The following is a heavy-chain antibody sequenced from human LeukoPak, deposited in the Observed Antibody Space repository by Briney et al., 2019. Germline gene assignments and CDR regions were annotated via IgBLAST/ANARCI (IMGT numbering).Heavy chain of an antibody. CDR1: EFTFSSYG. V-gene: IGHV3-30*18. CDR3: AKDWGLLYDYGDPFDY. CDR2: ISYDGSNK. D-gene: IGHD4-17*01. J-gene: IGHJ4*02. Sequence: GGSLNLSCPASEFTFSSYGMHWVRRAPGKGLKWVAVISYDGSNKYYADSVKGRFTISRDNSKNTLYLQMNSLRAEDTAVYYCAKDWGLLYDYGDPFDYWGQGTLVTVSS.